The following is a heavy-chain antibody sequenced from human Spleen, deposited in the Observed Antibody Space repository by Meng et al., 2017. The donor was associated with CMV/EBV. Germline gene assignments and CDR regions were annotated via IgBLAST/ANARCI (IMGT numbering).Heavy chain of an antibody. D-gene: IGHD1-26*01. J-gene: IGHJ5*02. CDR1: GGSISSSSYY. V-gene: IGHV4-30-4*08. CDR3: ASGRGGNWFDP. Sequence: LRLSCTVSGGSISSSSYYWSWIRQPPGKGLEWIGYIYYSGSTYYNPSLKSRVTISVDTSKNQFSLKLSSVTAADTAVYYCASGRGGNWFDPWGQGTLVTVSS. CDR2: IYYSGST.